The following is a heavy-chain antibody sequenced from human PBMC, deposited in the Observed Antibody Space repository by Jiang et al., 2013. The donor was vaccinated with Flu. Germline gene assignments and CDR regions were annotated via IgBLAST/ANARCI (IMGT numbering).Heavy chain of an antibody. D-gene: IGHD1-26*01. CDR3: ARRGGGVGSLGPNWYFDL. V-gene: IGHV4-59*08. CDR1: GGSISSYY. CDR2: IYYSGST. J-gene: IGHJ2*01. Sequence: LLKPSETLSLTCTVSGGSISSYYWSWIRQPPGKGLEWIGYIYYSGSTNYNPSLKSRVTISVDTSKNQFSLKLSSVTAADTAVYYCARRGGGVGSLGPNWYFDLWGLAPWSLSPQ.